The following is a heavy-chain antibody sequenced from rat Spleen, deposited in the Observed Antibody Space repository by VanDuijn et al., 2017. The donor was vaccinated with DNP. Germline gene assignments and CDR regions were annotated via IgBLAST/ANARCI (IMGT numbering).Heavy chain of an antibody. Sequence: EVQLVESGGDLVQPGRSLKLSCAVSGFIFSNYGMHWDRQAPTQGLEWVASISPNGYATYYGDSVQGRFTISRDNSKSTLYLQMNSLRSEDMATYYCIRWNSGHFDYWGQGVMVTVSS. CDR2: ISPNGYAT. CDR3: IRWNSGHFDY. D-gene: IGHD4-3*01. V-gene: IGHV5-19*01. CDR1: GFIFSNYG. J-gene: IGHJ2*01.